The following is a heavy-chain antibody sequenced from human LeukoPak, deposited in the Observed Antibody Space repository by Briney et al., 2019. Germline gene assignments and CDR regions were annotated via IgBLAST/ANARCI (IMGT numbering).Heavy chain of an antibody. CDR2: INWNGGSI. D-gene: IGHD1-26*01. V-gene: IGHV3-20*04. Sequence: PGGSLEISCAASGFTFDDYGMSWVRQAPGKGLEWVSGINWNGGSIGYADSVKGRFTISRDNAKNSLYLQMNSLRAEDTAFYYCASGGIYYGAAFDFWGQGTLVTVSS. CDR3: ASGGIYYGAAFDF. J-gene: IGHJ4*02. CDR1: GFTFDDYG.